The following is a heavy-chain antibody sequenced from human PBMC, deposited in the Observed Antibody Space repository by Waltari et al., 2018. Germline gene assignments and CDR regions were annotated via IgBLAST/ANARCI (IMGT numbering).Heavy chain of an antibody. CDR3: ARVRITMVQGVIDY. CDR1: GGSISSYY. D-gene: IGHD3-10*01. CDR2: IYYSGST. J-gene: IGHJ4*02. V-gene: IGHV4-4*07. Sequence: QVQLQESGPGLVKPSETLSLTCTVSGGSISSYYWSWIRQPAGKGLEWIGSIYYSGSTYYNPSLKSRVTISVDTSKNQFSLKLSSVTAADTAVYYCARVRITMVQGVIDYWGQGTLVTVSS.